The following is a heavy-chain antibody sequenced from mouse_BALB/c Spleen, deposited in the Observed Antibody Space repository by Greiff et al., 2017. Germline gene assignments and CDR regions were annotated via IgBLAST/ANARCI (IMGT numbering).Heavy chain of an antibody. CDR1: GFSLTSYG. D-gene: IGHD1-1*01. V-gene: IGHV2-9*02. CDR3: ARGGIYYYGSSYDGFAC. J-gene: IGHJ3*01. Sequence: QVQLQQSGPGLVAPSQSLSITCTVSGFSLTSYGVHWVRQPPGKGLEWLGVIWAGGSTNYNSALMSRLSISKDNSKSQVFLKMNSLQTDDTAMYYCARGGIYYYGSSYDGFACWGQGTLVTVSA. CDR2: IWAGGST.